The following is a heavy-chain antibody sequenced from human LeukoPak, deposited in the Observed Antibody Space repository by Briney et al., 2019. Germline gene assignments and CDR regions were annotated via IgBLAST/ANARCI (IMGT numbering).Heavy chain of an antibody. D-gene: IGHD7-27*01. CDR1: GFTFSSYW. CDR3: ARGGPTGALDD. J-gene: IGHJ4*02. Sequence: GGSLRLSCAASGFTFSSYWMTWVRQAPGKGLEWVANIKEDGSEKYYVDSVKGRFTISRDNAKNSLYLQMNSLRAEDTALYYCARGGPTGALDDWGQGTLLTVSS. CDR2: IKEDGSEK. V-gene: IGHV3-7*01.